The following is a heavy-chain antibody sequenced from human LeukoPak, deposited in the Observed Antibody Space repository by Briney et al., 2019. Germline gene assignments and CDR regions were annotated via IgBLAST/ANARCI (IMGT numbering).Heavy chain of an antibody. CDR3: ARFYGSGQLWDYYYYYDMDV. J-gene: IGHJ6*02. CDR1: GYTFTSYG. Sequence: ASVKVSCKASGYTFTSYGISWVRQAPGQGLEWMGWISAYNGNTNYAQKLQGRVTMTTDTSTSTAYMELRSLRSDDTAVYYCARFYGSGQLWDYYYYYDMDVWGQGTTVTVSS. D-gene: IGHD3-10*01. V-gene: IGHV1-18*01. CDR2: ISAYNGNT.